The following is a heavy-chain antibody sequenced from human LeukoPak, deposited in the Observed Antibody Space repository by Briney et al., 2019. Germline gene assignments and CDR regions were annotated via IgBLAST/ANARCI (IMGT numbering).Heavy chain of an antibody. Sequence: SETLSLTCTVSGGSVSSGSYYWSWIRQPPGKGLEWIGYIYSSGNTNYNPSLKSRVIISVDTSKNQLSLKLSSVTAADTAVYYCARCPSYYYYGMDVWGQGTTVIVSS. CDR1: GGSVSSGSYY. CDR2: IYSSGNT. V-gene: IGHV4-61*01. J-gene: IGHJ6*02. CDR3: ARCPSYYYYGMDV.